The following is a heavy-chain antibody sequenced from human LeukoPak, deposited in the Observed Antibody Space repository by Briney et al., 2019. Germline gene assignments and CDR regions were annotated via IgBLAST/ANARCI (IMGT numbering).Heavy chain of an antibody. V-gene: IGHV3-48*04. CDR3: ARDSQPPIVVVPAAITAHYYYGMDV. D-gene: IGHD2-2*01. CDR1: GFTFSSYS. CDR2: ISSGGSTI. J-gene: IGHJ6*02. Sequence: GGSLRLSCAASGFTFSSYSMNWVRQAPGKGLEWVSYISSGGSTIYYADSVKGRFTISRDNAKNSLYLQMNSLRAEDTAVYYCARDSQPPIVVVPAAITAHYYYGMDVWGQGTTVTVSS.